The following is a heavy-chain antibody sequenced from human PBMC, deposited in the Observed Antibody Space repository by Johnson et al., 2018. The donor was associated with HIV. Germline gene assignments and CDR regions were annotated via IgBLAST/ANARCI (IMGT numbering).Heavy chain of an antibody. CDR3: AKGLYYGGSGDYAFDM. D-gene: IGHD2-21*01. Sequence: VQLVESGGGLVQPGGSLRLSCAASGFTVSSNYMSWVRQAPGKGLEWVSVIYSGGTTYYADSVKGRFTISRDNSKNTLYLQMSSLRAEDTAVYYCAKGLYYGGSGDYAFDMWGHGTMVTVSS. J-gene: IGHJ3*02. CDR1: GFTVSSNY. V-gene: IGHV3-66*01. CDR2: IYSGGTT.